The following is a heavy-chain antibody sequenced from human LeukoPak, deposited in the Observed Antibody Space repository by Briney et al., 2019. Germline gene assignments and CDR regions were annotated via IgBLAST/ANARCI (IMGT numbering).Heavy chain of an antibody. V-gene: IGHV3-23*01. J-gene: IGHJ4*02. Sequence: GGSLRLSCAASGFTFSSYAMSWVRQAPGKGLEWVSAISGSGGRTNYADSVKGRFTISRDNSKNTLYLQMNSLRAEDTALYYCVRGNDFWSGYSLFDYWGQGTLVTVSS. CDR2: ISGSGGRT. CDR3: VRGNDFWSGYSLFDY. CDR1: GFTFSSYA. D-gene: IGHD3-3*01.